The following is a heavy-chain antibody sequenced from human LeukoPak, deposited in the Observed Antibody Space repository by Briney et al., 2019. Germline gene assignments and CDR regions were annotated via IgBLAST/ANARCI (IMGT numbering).Heavy chain of an antibody. CDR2: IYYSGST. Sequence: SETLSLTCAVYGGSFSGYYWSWIRQPPGKGLEWIGYIYYSGSTYYNPSLKSRVTISVDTSKNQFSLKLSSVTAADTAVYYCARDGLYYDSSGYLDYWGQGTLVTVSS. CDR1: GGSFSGYY. D-gene: IGHD3-22*01. V-gene: IGHV4-34*09. CDR3: ARDGLYYDSSGYLDY. J-gene: IGHJ4*02.